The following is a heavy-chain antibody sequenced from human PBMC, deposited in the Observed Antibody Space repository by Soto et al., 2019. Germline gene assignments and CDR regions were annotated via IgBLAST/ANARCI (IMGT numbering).Heavy chain of an antibody. CDR1: GFTFSSYS. D-gene: IGHD3-3*01. Sequence: GGSLRLSCAASGFTFSSYSMNWVRQAPGKGLEWVSSISSSSSYIYYADSVKGRFTISRDNAKNSLYLQMNSLRAEDTAVYYCARDHRITIFGVVIPPISGMDVWGQGTTVT. V-gene: IGHV3-21*01. CDR2: ISSSSSYI. CDR3: ARDHRITIFGVVIPPISGMDV. J-gene: IGHJ6*02.